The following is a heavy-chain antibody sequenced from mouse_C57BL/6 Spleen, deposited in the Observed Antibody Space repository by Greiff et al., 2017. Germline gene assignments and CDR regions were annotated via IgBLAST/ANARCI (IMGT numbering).Heavy chain of an antibody. V-gene: IGHV5-6*01. CDR1: GFTFSSYG. CDR3: ARLDY. CDR2: ISSGGSYT. J-gene: IGHJ4*01. Sequence: EVQVVESGGDLVKPGGSLKLSCAASGFTFSSYGMSWVRQTPDKRLEWVATISSGGSYTYYPDSVKGRFTISRANAKNTLYLQMSSLKSEDTAMYYCARLDYWGQGTSVTVSS.